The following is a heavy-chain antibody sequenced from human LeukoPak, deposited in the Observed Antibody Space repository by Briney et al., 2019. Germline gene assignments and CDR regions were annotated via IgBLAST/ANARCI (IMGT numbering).Heavy chain of an antibody. CDR2: IIPRYGST. Sequence: ASVKVSCKASGYSFTRYFIHWVRQAPGQGLEWMGIIIPRYGSTNYAQKFQGRVTMTRDTSTSTDYMELSSLRSEDTAVYYCARGKVVTMVRGVIITYFDYWGQGTLVTVSS. CDR1: GYSFTRYF. J-gene: IGHJ4*02. D-gene: IGHD3-10*01. V-gene: IGHV1-46*01. CDR3: ARGKVVTMVRGVIITYFDY.